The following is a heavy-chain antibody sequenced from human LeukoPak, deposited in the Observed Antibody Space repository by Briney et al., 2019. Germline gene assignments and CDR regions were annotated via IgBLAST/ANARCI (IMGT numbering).Heavy chain of an antibody. J-gene: IGHJ4*02. CDR3: ARDPGIAAAAVYYFDY. CDR2: ISSSSSYI. V-gene: IGHV3-21*01. Sequence: GGSLRLSCAASGFTFSSYSMNWVRQAPGKGLEWVSSISSSSSYIYYADSVKGRFTISRDNAKNSLYLQMNSLRAEDTAVYYCARDPGIAAAAVYYFDYWGQGTLVTVSS. D-gene: IGHD6-13*01. CDR1: GFTFSSYS.